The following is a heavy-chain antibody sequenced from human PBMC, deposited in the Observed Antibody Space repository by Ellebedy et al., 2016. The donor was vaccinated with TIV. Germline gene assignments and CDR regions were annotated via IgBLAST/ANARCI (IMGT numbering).Heavy chain of an antibody. J-gene: IGHJ4*02. Sequence: GESLKISXAASGFTFSSYGMHWVRQAPGKGLEWVAVISYDGSNKYYADSVKGRFTISRDNSKNTLYLQMNSLRAEDTAVYYCARAVYYDILTGYIPHWGQGTLVTVSS. D-gene: IGHD3-9*01. CDR1: GFTFSSYG. CDR2: ISYDGSNK. CDR3: ARAVYYDILTGYIPH. V-gene: IGHV3-30*03.